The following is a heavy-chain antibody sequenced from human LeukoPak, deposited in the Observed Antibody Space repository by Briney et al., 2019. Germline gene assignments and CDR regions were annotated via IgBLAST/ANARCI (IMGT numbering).Heavy chain of an antibody. CDR3: ARDYYGSGSSRGY. CDR1: GYTFTSYD. D-gene: IGHD3-10*01. CDR2: MNPNTGDT. Sequence: ASVKVSCKASGYTFTSYDINWVRQATGQGLEWMGWMNPNTGDTDYSQQFQGRVTMTRNTSIGTPYIELSSLRSEDTAVYYCARDYYGSGSSRGYWGQGTLVTVSS. V-gene: IGHV1-8*01. J-gene: IGHJ4*02.